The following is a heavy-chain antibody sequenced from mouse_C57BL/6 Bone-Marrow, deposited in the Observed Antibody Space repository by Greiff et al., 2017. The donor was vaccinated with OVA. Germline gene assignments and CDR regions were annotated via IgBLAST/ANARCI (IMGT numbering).Heavy chain of an antibody. CDR2: IDPSDSYT. CDR1: GYTFTSYW. D-gene: IGHD2-4*01. Sequence: QVQLQQPGAELVMPGASVKLSCKASGYTFTSYWMHWVKQRPGQGLEWIGEIDPSDSYTNYNQKFKGKSTLTVDKSSSTAYMQLSSLTSEDSAVYDCAREVYDYVSHYFDYWGQGTTLTVSS. V-gene: IGHV1-69*01. J-gene: IGHJ2*01. CDR3: AREVYDYVSHYFDY.